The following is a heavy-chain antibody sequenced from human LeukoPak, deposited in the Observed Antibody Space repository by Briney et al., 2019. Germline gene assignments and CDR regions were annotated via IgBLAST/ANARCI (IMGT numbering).Heavy chain of an antibody. V-gene: IGHV4-34*01. D-gene: IGHD2-2*01. CDR2: INHSGST. J-gene: IGHJ5*02. CDR3: ARDRYCSSTSCYGNWFDP. Sequence: PSETLSLTCAVYGGSFSGYYWSWIRQPPGKGLEWIGEINHSGSTNYNPSLESRVTISVDTSKNQFSLKLSSVTAADTAVYYCARDRYCSSTSCYGNWFDPWGQGTLVTVSS. CDR1: GGSFSGYY.